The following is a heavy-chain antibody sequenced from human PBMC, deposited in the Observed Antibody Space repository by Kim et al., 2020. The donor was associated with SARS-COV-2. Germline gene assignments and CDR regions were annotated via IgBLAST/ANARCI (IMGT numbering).Heavy chain of an antibody. V-gene: IGHV3-30*03. CDR3: ARGSRLYARS. CDR2: ITLDGNKE. J-gene: IGHJ1*01. D-gene: IGHD2-8*01. Sequence: GGSLRLSCAASGFSFSFFGLHWVRQVPGKGLEWVAAITLDGNKEDYADSVKGRFTISRDNSKNTLYLQMNSLRRDDTAVYFCARGSRLYARSWGPG. CDR1: GFSFSFFG.